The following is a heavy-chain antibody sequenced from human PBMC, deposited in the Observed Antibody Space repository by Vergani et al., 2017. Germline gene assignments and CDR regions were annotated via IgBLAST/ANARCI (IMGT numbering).Heavy chain of an antibody. D-gene: IGHD2-21*02. V-gene: IGHV3-23*01. J-gene: IGHJ3*02. Sequence: EVQLLESGGGLVQPGGSLRLSCAASGFTFSSYAMSWVRQAPGKGLEWVSAISGSGGSTYYADSVKGRFTISRDNSKNTLYLQMNSLRAEDTAVYYCAELKCGDDCYSDSIRDDAFDIWGQGTMVTVSS. CDR3: AELKCGDDCYSDSIRDDAFDI. CDR2: ISGSGGST. CDR1: GFTFSSYA.